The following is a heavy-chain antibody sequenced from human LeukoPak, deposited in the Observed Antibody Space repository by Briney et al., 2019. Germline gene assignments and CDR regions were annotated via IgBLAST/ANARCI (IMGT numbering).Heavy chain of an antibody. Sequence: ASVKVSCEASGYTFTSYAMHWVRQAPGQRLEWMGWINAGNGNTKYSQKFQGRVTITRDTSASTAYMELSSLRSEDTAVYYCARSPRGYSYGLFDYWGQGTLVTVSS. J-gene: IGHJ4*02. CDR3: ARSPRGYSYGLFDY. CDR1: GYTFTSYA. CDR2: INAGNGNT. D-gene: IGHD5-18*01. V-gene: IGHV1-3*01.